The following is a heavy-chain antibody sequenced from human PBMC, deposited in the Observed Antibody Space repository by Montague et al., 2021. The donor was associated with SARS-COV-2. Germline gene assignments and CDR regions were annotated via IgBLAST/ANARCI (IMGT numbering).Heavy chain of an antibody. D-gene: IGHD6-13*01. J-gene: IGHJ4*02. CDR2: IKQDGSEK. CDR3: ARLGSSSWYLDY. Sequence: SLRRSCAASGFTFSSYWMSWVRQAPGKGLEWVANIKQDGSEKYYVDSVKGRFTISRDNAKNSLYLQMNSLRAEDTAVYYCARLGSSSWYLDYWGQGTLVTVSS. V-gene: IGHV3-7*01. CDR1: GFTFSSYW.